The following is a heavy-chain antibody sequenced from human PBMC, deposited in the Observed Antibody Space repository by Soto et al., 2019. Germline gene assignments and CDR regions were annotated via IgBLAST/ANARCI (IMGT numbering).Heavy chain of an antibody. V-gene: IGHV3-48*02. J-gene: IGHJ6*02. D-gene: IGHD3-3*02. Sequence: EVQLVESGGGLVQPGGSLRLSCAASGFTFSSYSMNWVRQAPGKGLEWVSYISSSSSTIYYADSVKGRFTISRDNAKNSLYLQMNSLRDEDTAVYYCARDTGPISLTYYYYGMDVWGQGTTVTVSS. CDR1: GFTFSSYS. CDR2: ISSSSSTI. CDR3: ARDTGPISLTYYYYGMDV.